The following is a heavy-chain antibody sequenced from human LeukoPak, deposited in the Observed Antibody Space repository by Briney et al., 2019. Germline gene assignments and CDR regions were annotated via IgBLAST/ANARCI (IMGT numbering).Heavy chain of an antibody. Sequence: GGSLRLSCAASGFTFSSYGIHWVRQAPGKGLEWVAVISYDGSDKYYADSVKGRLTISRDNSKNTLYLQMNSLRAEDTALYYCASKWYCGGDCYYQIDFWGQGTLVTVSS. CDR3: ASKWYCGGDCYYQIDF. CDR1: GFTFSSYG. V-gene: IGHV3-30-3*01. D-gene: IGHD2-21*02. CDR2: ISYDGSDK. J-gene: IGHJ4*02.